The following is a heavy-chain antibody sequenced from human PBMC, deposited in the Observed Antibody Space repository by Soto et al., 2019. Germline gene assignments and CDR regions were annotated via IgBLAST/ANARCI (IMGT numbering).Heavy chain of an antibody. Sequence: PGGSLRLSSAASGFTFSGSAMHWVRQASGKGLEWVGRIRSKANSYATAYAASVKGRFTISRDDSKNTAYLQMNSLKTEDTAVYYCTRHYSGASQKERQLGVYWFDPWGQGTLVTVSS. J-gene: IGHJ5*02. D-gene: IGHD1-26*01. CDR1: GFTFSGSA. CDR2: IRSKANSYAT. V-gene: IGHV3-73*01. CDR3: TRHYSGASQKERQLGVYWFDP.